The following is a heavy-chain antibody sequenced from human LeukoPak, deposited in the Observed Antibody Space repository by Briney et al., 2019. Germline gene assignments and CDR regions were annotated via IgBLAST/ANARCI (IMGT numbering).Heavy chain of an antibody. CDR1: GFTFGDYP. CDR3: TRAHRISGDAFDI. Sequence: PGGSLRLSCTASGFTFGDYPMSWFRQAPGKGLEWVSYIRNKAYGETTEYAASVRDRFTISRDDFNSISYLQMNSLQTEDTAVYYCTRAHRISGDAFDIWGQGTLVTVSS. V-gene: IGHV3-49*03. CDR2: IRNKAYGETT. J-gene: IGHJ3*02.